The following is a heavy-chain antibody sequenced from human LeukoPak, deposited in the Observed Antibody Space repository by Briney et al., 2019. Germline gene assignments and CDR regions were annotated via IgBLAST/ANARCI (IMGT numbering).Heavy chain of an antibody. CDR3: AREPYSSGWYFSYYFDY. J-gene: IGHJ4*02. D-gene: IGHD6-19*01. Sequence: GGSLRLSCAASGFTFSNNAMSWVRQAPGKGLEWVSATSTSGGSAYYADSVKGRFTISRDNSKNTLYLQMNSLRAEDTAVYYCAREPYSSGWYFSYYFDYWGQGTLVTVSS. CDR1: GFTFSNNA. CDR2: TSTSGGSA. V-gene: IGHV3-23*01.